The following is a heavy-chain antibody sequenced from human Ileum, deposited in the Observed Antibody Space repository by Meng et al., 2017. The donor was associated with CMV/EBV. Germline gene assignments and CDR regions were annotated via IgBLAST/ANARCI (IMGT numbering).Heavy chain of an antibody. Sequence: RLQESGPGLVKPSATLSLPCTASGDSIKNYYWTWLRQPAGKGLEWIGRIHNSGSTDDNPSLKSRVTMSIDTSKNQLSLKLHSVTAADTAVYYCARAGARGVPVDYWGQGTLVTVSS. D-gene: IGHD3-10*01. V-gene: IGHV4-4*07. J-gene: IGHJ4*02. CDR2: IHNSGST. CDR1: GDSIKNYY. CDR3: ARAGARGVPVDY.